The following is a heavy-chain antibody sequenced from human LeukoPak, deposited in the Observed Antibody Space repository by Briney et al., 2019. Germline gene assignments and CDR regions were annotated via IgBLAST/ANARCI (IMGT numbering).Heavy chain of an antibody. CDR2: IYYSGST. D-gene: IGHD3-22*01. CDR1: GGSISSYY. Sequence: SETLSLTCTVSGGSISSYYWSCVRQPPEKGLEWIGYIYYSGSTNYNPSLKSRVTISVDTSKNQFSLKLSSVTAADTAVYYCERIYYPNYYDSSGYYLDYWGQGTLVTVSS. V-gene: IGHV4-59*01. CDR3: ERIYYPNYYDSSGYYLDY. J-gene: IGHJ4*02.